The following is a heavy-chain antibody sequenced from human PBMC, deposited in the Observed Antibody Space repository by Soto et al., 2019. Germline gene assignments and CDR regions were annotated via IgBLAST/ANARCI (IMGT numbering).Heavy chain of an antibody. V-gene: IGHV1-69*06. J-gene: IGHJ4*02. CDR2: IIPIFGTA. D-gene: IGHD2-15*01. CDR1: GGTFSSYA. Sequence: SVKVSCKASGGTFSSYAISWVRQAPGQGLEWMGGIIPIFGTANYAQKFQGRVTITADKSTSTAYMELSSLRSEDTAVYYCARDERCGVVAATCYFDYWGQGTLVTVSS. CDR3: ARDERCGVVAATCYFDY.